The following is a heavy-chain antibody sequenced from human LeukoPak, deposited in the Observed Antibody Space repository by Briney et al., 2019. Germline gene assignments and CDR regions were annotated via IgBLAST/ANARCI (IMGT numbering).Heavy chain of an antibody. J-gene: IGHJ5*02. CDR2: FDPEDGET. CDR3: ATDLRVAATWFDP. V-gene: IGHV1-24*01. Sequence: GAPVKVSCKVSGYTLTELSMHWVRQAPGKGLEWMGGFDPEDGETIYAQKFQGRVTMTEDTSTDTAYMELSSLRSEETAVYYCATDLRVAATWFDPWGQGTLVTVSS. D-gene: IGHD2-15*01. CDR1: GYTLTELS.